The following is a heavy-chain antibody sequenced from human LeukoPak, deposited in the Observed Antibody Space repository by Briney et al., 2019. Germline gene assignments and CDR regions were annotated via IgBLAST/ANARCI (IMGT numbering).Heavy chain of an antibody. CDR3: ASSVGATTGIDY. D-gene: IGHD1-26*01. V-gene: IGHV3-23*01. J-gene: IGHJ4*02. CDR2: ISTSGGST. CDR1: GFTFTNFA. Sequence: GGSLRLSCAASGFTFTNFALDWVRQAPGKGPEWVAAISTSGGSTYYADSVKGRFTISRDNAKNSLYLQMNSLRAEDTAVYYCASSVGATTGIDYWGQGTLVTVSS.